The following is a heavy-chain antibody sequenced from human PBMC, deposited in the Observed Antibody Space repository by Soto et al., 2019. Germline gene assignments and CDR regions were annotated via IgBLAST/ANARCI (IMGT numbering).Heavy chain of an antibody. CDR3: VRASMPKAHFDS. CDR1: GGSIRGYY. Sequence: QMQLQESGPGLVKPSETLSLTCTVSGGSIRGYYWSWIRQSAGMGLEWIGRMHTSGGTNYNPSLKSRVTISVDMSKNQISLKLTSVTAADTALYYCVRASMPKAHFDSWGQGTLVTVSS. D-gene: IGHD2-2*01. CDR2: MHTSGGT. J-gene: IGHJ4*02. V-gene: IGHV4-4*07.